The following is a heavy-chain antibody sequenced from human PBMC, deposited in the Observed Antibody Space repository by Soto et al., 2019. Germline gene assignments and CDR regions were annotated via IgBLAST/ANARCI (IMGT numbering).Heavy chain of an antibody. J-gene: IGHJ6*02. Sequence: QVQLVESGGGVVQPGRSLRLSCAASGFTFSSYGMNWVRQAPGKGLEWVAVISYDGSNKYYADSVKGRFTISRDSSKNMLYLQMNSLRAEDTAVYYCAEEDSSGWHYYYGMDVWGQGTTVTVSS. V-gene: IGHV3-30*18. D-gene: IGHD6-25*01. CDR3: AEEDSSGWHYYYGMDV. CDR1: GFTFSSYG. CDR2: ISYDGSNK.